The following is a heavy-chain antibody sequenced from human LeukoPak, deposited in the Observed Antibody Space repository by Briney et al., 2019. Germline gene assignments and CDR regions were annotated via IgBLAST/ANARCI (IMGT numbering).Heavy chain of an antibody. V-gene: IGHV4-59*01. CDR1: GVSITSDY. CDR2: THYTGTT. J-gene: IGHJ5*02. Sequence: SETLSLTCTVSGVSITSDYWSWIRQPPGKGLEWIAYTHYTGTTYYNPSLKSRVTISVDRSRNQFSLRLRSVTAADTAVYYCARPQWLVTMGPWFDPWGQGTLVTVSS. CDR3: ARPQWLVTMGPWFDP. D-gene: IGHD6-19*01.